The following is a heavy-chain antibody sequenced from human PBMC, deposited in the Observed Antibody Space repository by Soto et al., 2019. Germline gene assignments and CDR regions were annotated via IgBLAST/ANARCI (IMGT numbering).Heavy chain of an antibody. CDR1: GGSFSGYY. CDR3: AREIHNHSDY. J-gene: IGHJ4*02. D-gene: IGHD1-20*01. CDR2: INHSGST. V-gene: IGHV4-34*01. Sequence: NPSETLSLTCAVYGGSFSGYYWSWIRQPPGKGLEWIGEINHSGSTNYNPSLKSRVTISADTSKNQFSLKLSSVTAADTAVYYCAREIHNHSDYWGQGTLVTSPQ.